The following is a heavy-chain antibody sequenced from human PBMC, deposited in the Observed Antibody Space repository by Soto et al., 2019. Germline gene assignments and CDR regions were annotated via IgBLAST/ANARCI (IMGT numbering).Heavy chain of an antibody. CDR3: ARAKAHLSSSSWYWFDP. CDR1: VCAISSYY. V-gene: IGHV4-59*08. CDR2: IYYSGST. J-gene: IGHJ5*02. Sequence: QVQLQESGPGLVKPSETLSLTCTVSVCAISSYYWSWIRQPPGKGLEWIGYIYYSGSTNDNPSLKRRVTISVDTSKNQSSLKLSSVTAADTAVYYCARAKAHLSSSSWYWFDPWCQGTLVTFSS. D-gene: IGHD6-13*01.